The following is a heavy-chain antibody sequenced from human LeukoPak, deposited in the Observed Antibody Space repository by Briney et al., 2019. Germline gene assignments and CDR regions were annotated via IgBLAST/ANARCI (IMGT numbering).Heavy chain of an antibody. CDR2: IYSGGST. CDR3: ARDEPSPDSTDLDY. CDR1: GFTVSSNY. J-gene: IGHJ4*02. V-gene: IGHV3-66*01. Sequence: PGGSLRLSCAASGFTVSSNYMTWVRQAPGKGLEWVSAIYSGGSTYYADSVKGRFTISRDNSKNTLYLQMNSLRAEDTAVYYCARDEPSPDSTDLDYWGQGTLVTVSS. D-gene: IGHD2/OR15-2a*01.